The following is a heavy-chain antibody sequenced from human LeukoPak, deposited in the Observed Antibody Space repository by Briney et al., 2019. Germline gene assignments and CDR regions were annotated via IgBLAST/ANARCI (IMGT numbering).Heavy chain of an antibody. V-gene: IGHV4-61*02. D-gene: IGHD4-23*01. CDR1: GGSISSGSYY. J-gene: IGHJ4*02. Sequence: SETLSLTCTVSGGSISSGSYYWSWIRQPAGKGLEWIGRIYTSGSTNYNPSLKSRVTISVDTSKNQFSLKLSSVTAADTAVYYCARQGTVVTPFGYWGQGTLVTVSS. CDR2: IYTSGST. CDR3: ARQGTVVTPFGY.